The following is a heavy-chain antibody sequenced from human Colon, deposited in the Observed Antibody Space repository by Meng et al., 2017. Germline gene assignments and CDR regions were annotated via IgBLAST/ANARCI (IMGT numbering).Heavy chain of an antibody. V-gene: IGHV4-4*02. CDR1: GGSISSNNW. Sequence: LQEAGPGLVKPSGSLSLTFTVSGGSISSNNWWSWVRQSPGRGLEWIGEIYQSGSTNYSPSLKSRVTISLDKSKNQFSLKVSYMTAADTAVYFCARVPTTVDPFESWGQGTLVTVSS. CDR3: ARVPTTVDPFES. CDR2: IYQSGST. D-gene: IGHD4-23*01. J-gene: IGHJ4*02.